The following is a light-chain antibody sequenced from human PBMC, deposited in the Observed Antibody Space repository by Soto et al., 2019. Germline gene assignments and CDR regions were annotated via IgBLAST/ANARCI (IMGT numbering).Light chain of an antibody. CDR3: QKYGRYPWA. J-gene: IGKJ1*01. CDR1: QSIAIW. CDR2: EAS. V-gene: IGKV1-5*01. Sequence: DIRLTQSPSTLSAAVGDRVTSTCRASQSIAIWLAWYHQKPGKAPKALIYEASRLESGGPSRFSGCGSGTEFTVTISSLQPDDFAAYYCQKYGRYPWAFGRGTRVEV.